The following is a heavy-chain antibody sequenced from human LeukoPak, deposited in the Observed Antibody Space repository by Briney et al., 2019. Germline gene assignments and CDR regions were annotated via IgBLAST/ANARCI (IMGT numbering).Heavy chain of an antibody. J-gene: IGHJ6*04. CDR2: IRWDGGST. Sequence: GGSLGLSCAASGFTYDDFAMHWVRQAPGKGLEWVSLIRWDGGSTYYADSVKGRFTISRDNSRHTLYLQMNSLGAEDTALYYCAKDKEYSGFGPILSGYYYGMDVWGKGTTVTVSS. D-gene: IGHD5-12*01. V-gene: IGHV3-43D*04. CDR1: GFTYDDFA. CDR3: AKDKEYSGFGPILSGYYYGMDV.